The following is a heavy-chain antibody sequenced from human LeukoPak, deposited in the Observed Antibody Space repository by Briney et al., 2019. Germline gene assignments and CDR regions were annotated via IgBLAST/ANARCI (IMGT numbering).Heavy chain of an antibody. Sequence: ASVRVSCKASGGTFSSYAISWVRQAPGQGLEWMGRISAYNGNTNYAQKLQGRVTMTTDTSTSTAYMELRSLRSDDTAVYYCARVMIPKADIVVVPAAILDDAFDIWGQGTMATVSS. CDR3: ARVMIPKADIVVVPAAILDDAFDI. V-gene: IGHV1-18*01. CDR1: GGTFSSYA. J-gene: IGHJ3*02. CDR2: ISAYNGNT. D-gene: IGHD2-2*02.